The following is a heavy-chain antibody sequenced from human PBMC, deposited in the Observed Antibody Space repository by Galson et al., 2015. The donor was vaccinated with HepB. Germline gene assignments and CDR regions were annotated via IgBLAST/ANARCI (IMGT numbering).Heavy chain of an antibody. CDR1: GFIFSNYG. CDR3: TRDRCSGSYCFDY. CDR2: IWYDGSNR. J-gene: IGHJ4*02. V-gene: IGHV3-33*01. D-gene: IGHD1-26*01. Sequence: SLRLSCAASGFIFSNYGMHWVRQAPGKGLEWVAVIWYDGSNRYYADSVEGRFTISRDYSKDTLYLQMNNLRAEDTAVYYCTRDRCSGSYCFDYWGQGNPVTVSS.